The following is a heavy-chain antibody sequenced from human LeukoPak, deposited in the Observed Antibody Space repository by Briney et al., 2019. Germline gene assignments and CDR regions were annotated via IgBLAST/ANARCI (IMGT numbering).Heavy chain of an antibody. CDR2: FDHEDIET. CDR3: TTDPHSSCYYTGCHH. J-gene: IGHJ5*02. CDR1: GYTLTELS. Sequence: ASVKVSCKVSGYTLTELSMHWVPQAPGKGREWMGGFDHEDIETTDAQKCQGRIRMAEETSTDTAYMERSSLRSEDMAVYYCTTDPHSSCYYTGCHHWGQGTLVTVSS. D-gene: IGHD3-22*01. V-gene: IGHV1-24*01.